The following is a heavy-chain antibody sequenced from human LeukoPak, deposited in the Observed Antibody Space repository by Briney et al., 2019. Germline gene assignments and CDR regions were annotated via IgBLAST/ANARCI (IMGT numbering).Heavy chain of an antibody. J-gene: IGHJ4*02. CDR2: IRSKANSYAT. D-gene: IGHD3-22*01. Sequence: GGSLRLSCAASGFTFSGSAMHWVRQASGKGLEWVGRIRSKANSYATAYAASVKGRSTISRDDSKNTAYLQMNSLKTEDTAVYYCARGPSVYSSGYYQHLDYWGQGTLVTVSS. V-gene: IGHV3-73*01. CDR3: ARGPSVYSSGYYQHLDY. CDR1: GFTFSGSA.